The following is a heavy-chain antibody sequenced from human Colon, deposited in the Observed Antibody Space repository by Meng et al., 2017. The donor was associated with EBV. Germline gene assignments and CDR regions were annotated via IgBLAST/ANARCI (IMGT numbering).Heavy chain of an antibody. CDR2: IYHSGST. J-gene: IGHJ4*02. CDR1: GGSLSSRNW. Sequence: QVQLQESGPGVVKPSWTLSLTCAVAGGSLSSRNWWSWVRQPPGKGLEWIGEIYHSGSTNYNPSLKSRVTISVDESKNQFSLRLSSVTAADTAVYYCARVGAYCGGDCYHPRWGQGTLVTVSS. V-gene: IGHV4-4*02. CDR3: ARVGAYCGGDCYHPR. D-gene: IGHD2-21*02.